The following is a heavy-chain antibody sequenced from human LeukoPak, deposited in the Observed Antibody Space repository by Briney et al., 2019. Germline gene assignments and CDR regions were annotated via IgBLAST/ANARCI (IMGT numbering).Heavy chain of an antibody. V-gene: IGHV1-69*13. CDR2: IIPIFGTA. CDR3: AVKGGYDYYNLSSYNWFNP. J-gene: IGHJ5*02. D-gene: IGHD5-12*01. CDR1: GGTFSSYA. Sequence: GASVKVSCKASGGTFSSYAISWVRQAPGQGLEWMGGIIPIFGTANYAQKFQGRVTITADESTSTACMELSSLRSEDTAVYYCAVKGGYDYYNLSSYNWFNPWGQGTLVTVSS.